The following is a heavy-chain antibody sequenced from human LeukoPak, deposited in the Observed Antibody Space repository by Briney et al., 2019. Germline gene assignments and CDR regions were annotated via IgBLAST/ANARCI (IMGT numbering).Heavy chain of an antibody. CDR1: GFTFTSSA. D-gene: IGHD3-3*01. J-gene: IGHJ6*02. CDR2: IVVGSGNT. V-gene: IGHV1-58*01. CDR3: AADRGAITIFGVVIPGNYYYYYGMDV. Sequence: SVKVSCKASGFTFTSSAVQWVRQARGQRLGWIGWIVVGSGNTNYAQKFQERVTITRDMSTSTAYMELSSLRSEDTAVYYCAADRGAITIFGVVIPGNYYYYYGMDVWGQGTTVTVSS.